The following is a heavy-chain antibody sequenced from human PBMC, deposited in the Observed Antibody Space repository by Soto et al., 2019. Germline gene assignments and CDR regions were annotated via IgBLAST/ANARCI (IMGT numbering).Heavy chain of an antibody. J-gene: IGHJ4*02. CDR3: ASVGSPAETY. V-gene: IGHV1-69*02. CDR2: IIPILGIA. CDR1: GGTFSSYT. D-gene: IGHD6-25*01. Sequence: QVQLVHSGAEVKKPGSSVKVSCKASGGTFSSYTISLVRQAPGQGLEWMGRIIPILGIANYAQKIQGRVTITRDNSRNTAYMELKSLRSEDAAGYYCASVGSPAETYWGQGTLVTVSS.